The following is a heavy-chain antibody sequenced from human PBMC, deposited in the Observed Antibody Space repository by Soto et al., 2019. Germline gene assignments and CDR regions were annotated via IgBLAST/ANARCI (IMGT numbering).Heavy chain of an antibody. CDR2: AHHSGNT. J-gene: IGHJ2*01. CDR3: ARAVLDYGQIGGYFDL. V-gene: IGHV4-59*01. Sequence: SETLSLTCTVSSSSSSGYFWSWIRQPPGKGLEWIGSAHHSGNTNYNPSLQSRVAISLDTSRNLLSLKMTSVTAADTALYYCARAVLDYGQIGGYFDLWARGTLVTVSS. D-gene: IGHD4-17*01. CDR1: SSSSSGYF.